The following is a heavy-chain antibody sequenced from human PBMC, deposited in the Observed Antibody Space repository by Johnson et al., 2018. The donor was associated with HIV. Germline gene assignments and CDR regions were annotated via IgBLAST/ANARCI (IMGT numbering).Heavy chain of an antibody. CDR3: ARERARQELGLDGAFDI. CDR2: ISFDGSNQ. CDR1: GFTLSKYA. D-gene: IGHD6-13*01. V-gene: IGHV3-30*04. J-gene: IGHJ3*02. Sequence: QVQLVESGGGVVQPGRSLRLSCAASGFTLSKYAMHWVRQAPGKGLEWVAVISFDGSNQYNADSVTGRFIISRDNSQNPLSLQMHSLRAEDTAVYYCARERARQELGLDGAFDIWGQGTTVSVS.